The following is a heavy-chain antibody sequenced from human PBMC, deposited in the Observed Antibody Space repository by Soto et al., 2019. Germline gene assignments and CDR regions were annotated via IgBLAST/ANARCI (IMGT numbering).Heavy chain of an antibody. CDR1: GFTFSSYA. Sequence: GGSLRLASAASGFTFSSYAMRWVRHPPGKGLEWVSAISGSGGSTYYADSVKGRFTISRDNSKNTLYLQMNSLRAEDTAVYYCAKDLWVEILPGYYSTDFWGQGTLVTVFS. J-gene: IGHJ4*02. D-gene: IGHD3-9*01. V-gene: IGHV3-23*01. CDR3: AKDLWVEILPGYYSTDF. CDR2: ISGSGGST.